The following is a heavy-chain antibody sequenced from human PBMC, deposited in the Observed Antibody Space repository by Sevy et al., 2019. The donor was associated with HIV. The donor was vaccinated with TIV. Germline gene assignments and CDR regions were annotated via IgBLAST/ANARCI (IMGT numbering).Heavy chain of an antibody. CDR1: GGSISSYY. J-gene: IGHJ4*02. CDR3: ARLGSGYYHQYYFDY. CDR2: IYTSGST. V-gene: IGHV4-4*07. D-gene: IGHD3-22*01. Sequence: SETLSLTCTVSGGSISSYYWSWIRQPAGKGLEWIGRIYTSGSTNYNPSLKSRVTMSVDTSKNQFSLKLSSVTAADTAVYYCARLGSGYYHQYYFDYWCQGTLVTVSS.